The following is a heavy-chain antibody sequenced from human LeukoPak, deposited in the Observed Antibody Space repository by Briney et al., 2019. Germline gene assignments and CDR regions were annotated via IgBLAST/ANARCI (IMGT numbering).Heavy chain of an antibody. Sequence: SVKVSCKASGGTFSSYAISWVRQAPGQGIEWMGGIIPIFGTANYAQKFQGRVTVTADESTSTAYMELSSLRSEDTAVYYCARAGLWDYSDTSGYHNAAFDIWGQGTMVTVSS. CDR1: GGTFSSYA. V-gene: IGHV1-69*01. CDR2: IIPIFGTA. J-gene: IGHJ3*02. CDR3: ARAGLWDYSDTSGYHNAAFDI. D-gene: IGHD3-22*01.